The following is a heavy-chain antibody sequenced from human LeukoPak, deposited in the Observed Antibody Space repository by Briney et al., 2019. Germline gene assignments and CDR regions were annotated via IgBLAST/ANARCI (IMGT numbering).Heavy chain of an antibody. V-gene: IGHV1-24*01. Sequence: GASVKVSCKVSGYTLTELSMHWVRQAPGKGLEWMGGFDPEDGETIYAQKFQGRVTMTEDTSTDTAYMELSSLRSEDTAVYYCATWGRGYSGYGAFGGVIVIGYYFDYWGQGTLVTVSS. CDR3: ATWGRGYSGYGAFGGVIVIGYYFDY. D-gene: IGHD3-16*02. J-gene: IGHJ4*02. CDR1: GYTLTELS. CDR2: FDPEDGET.